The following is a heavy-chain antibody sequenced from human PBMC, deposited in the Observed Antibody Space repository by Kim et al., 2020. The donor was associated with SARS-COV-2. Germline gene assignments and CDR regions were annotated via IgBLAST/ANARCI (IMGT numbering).Heavy chain of an antibody. CDR3: ARDQVVVVPAAMRDYYYYYGMDV. CDR1: GGSISSGGYY. J-gene: IGHJ6*02. V-gene: IGHV4-31*03. D-gene: IGHD2-2*01. Sequence: SETLSLTCTVSGGSISSGGYYWSWIRQHPGKGLEWIGYIYYSGSTYYNPSLKSRVTISVDTSKNQFSLKLSSVTAADTAVYYCARDQVVVVPAAMRDYYYYYGMDVWGQGTTVTVSS. CDR2: IYYSGST.